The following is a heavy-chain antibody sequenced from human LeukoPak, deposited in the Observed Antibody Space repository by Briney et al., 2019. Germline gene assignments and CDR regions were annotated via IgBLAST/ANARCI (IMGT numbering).Heavy chain of an antibody. CDR1: GFTFSSYS. CDR2: ISSSSSYI. Sequence: SGGSLRLSCAASGFTFSSYSMNWVRQAPGKGLEWVSSISSSSSYIYYADSVKGRFTISRDNAKNSLYLQMNSLRAEDTAVYYCARDGGWGYYDLWGQGTPVTVSS. D-gene: IGHD3-16*01. J-gene: IGHJ4*02. V-gene: IGHV3-21*01. CDR3: ARDGGWGYYDL.